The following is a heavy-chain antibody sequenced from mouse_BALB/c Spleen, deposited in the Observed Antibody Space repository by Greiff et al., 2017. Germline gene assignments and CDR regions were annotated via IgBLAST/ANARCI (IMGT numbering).Heavy chain of an antibody. CDR1: GFTFSSYY. CDR3: ARDEEDAMDY. Sequence: EVQLVESGGGLVKLGGSLKLSCAASGFTFSSYYMSWVRQTPEKRLELVAAINSNGGSTYYPDTVKGRFTISRDNAKNTLYLQMSSLKSEDTAMYYCARDEEDAMDYWGQGTSVTVSS. J-gene: IGHJ4*01. CDR2: INSNGGST. V-gene: IGHV5-6-2*01.